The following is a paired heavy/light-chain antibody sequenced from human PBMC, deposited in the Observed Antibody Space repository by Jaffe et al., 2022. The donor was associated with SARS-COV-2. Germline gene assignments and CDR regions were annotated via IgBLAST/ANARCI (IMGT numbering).Heavy chain of an antibody. CDR1: GFTFSTYG. D-gene: IGHD3-16*01. CDR3: AKDQMSYGFTGPVDY. V-gene: IGHV3-30*18. J-gene: IGHJ4*02. CDR2: ISYDGSNK. Sequence: QVHLVESGGGVVQPGRSLRLSCAASGFTFSTYGMHWVRQAPGKGLEWVAVISYDGSNKYYADSVKGRFTISRDNSKNMMYLQMNSLRAEDTAVYYCAKDQMSYGFTGPVDYWGQGTLVTVSS.
Light chain of an antibody. J-gene: IGLJ2*01. V-gene: IGLV1-40*01. Sequence: QSVLTQPPSVSGAPGQRVTISCTGSSSNIGAGYDVHWYQQLPGTAPKLLIYDKSNRPSGVPDRFSGSKSGTSASLAITGLQAEDEADYYCQSYDSSLSGVVFGGGTKLTVL. CDR1: SSNIGAGYD. CDR3: QSYDSSLSGVV. CDR2: DKS.